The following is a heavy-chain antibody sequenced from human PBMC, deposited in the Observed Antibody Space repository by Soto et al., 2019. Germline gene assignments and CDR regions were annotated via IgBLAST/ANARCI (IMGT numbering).Heavy chain of an antibody. CDR3: ARVGGEWYYDPRGGLPLDY. CDR2: IYYSGST. Sequence: SETLSLTCTVFGGSISSYYWSWIRQPPGKGLEWIGYIYYSGSTNYNPSLKSRVTISVDTSKNQFSLKLSSVTAADTAVYYCARVGGEWYYDPRGGLPLDYWGQGTLVTVSS. CDR1: GGSISSYY. J-gene: IGHJ4*02. D-gene: IGHD3-22*01. V-gene: IGHV4-59*01.